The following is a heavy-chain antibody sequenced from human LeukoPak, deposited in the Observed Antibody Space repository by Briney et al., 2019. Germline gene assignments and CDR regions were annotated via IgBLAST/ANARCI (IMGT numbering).Heavy chain of an antibody. D-gene: IGHD3-9*01. V-gene: IGHV4-4*02. J-gene: IGHJ4*02. CDR1: GGSISSSNW. Sequence: SETLSLTCAVSGGSISSSNWWSWVRQPPGKGLEWIGEIYHSGSTNYNPSLKSRVTISVDKSKNQFSLKLSSVTAADTAVYYCARTPSPAAYYDILTGDYWGQGTLVTVSS. CDR3: ARTPSPAAYYDILTGDY. CDR2: IYHSGST.